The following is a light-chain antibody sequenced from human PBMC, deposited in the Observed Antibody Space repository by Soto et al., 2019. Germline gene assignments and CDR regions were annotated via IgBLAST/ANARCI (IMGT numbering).Light chain of an antibody. CDR1: QTISRN. CDR2: VVS. Sequence: DIQLTQSPSSLSASVGDRVTITCRASQTISRNLNWYQQKPGEAPKLLMYVVSTLQAGVPSRFSGSESGSDYTLTIGNLQPDDFATYYCQQSYSIPYTFGRGTKLEIK. J-gene: IGKJ2*01. V-gene: IGKV1-39*01. CDR3: QQSYSIPYT.